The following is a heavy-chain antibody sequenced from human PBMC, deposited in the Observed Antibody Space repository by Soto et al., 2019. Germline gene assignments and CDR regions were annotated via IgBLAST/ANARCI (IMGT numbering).Heavy chain of an antibody. J-gene: IGHJ5*02. Sequence: QVRLVQPGAEVKKPGASVKVSCKASGFTFSNYGITWLRQVPGQGLEWMGGIIAYNGNTVHAQEYQGRLTMTTDTSTSTAYMALRSLRPDETAVYYGARPQNDILTDSGTNSFDPWGQGTLVTVSS. V-gene: IGHV1-18*01. D-gene: IGHD3-9*01. CDR1: GFTFSNYG. CDR2: IIAYNGNT. CDR3: ARPQNDILTDSGTNSFDP.